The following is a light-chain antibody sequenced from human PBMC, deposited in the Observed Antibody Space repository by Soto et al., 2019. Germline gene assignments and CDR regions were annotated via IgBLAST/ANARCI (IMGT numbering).Light chain of an antibody. J-gene: IGKJ1*01. CDR3: QQYNNWPPWT. V-gene: IGKV3-15*01. Sequence: EIVLTQSPATLSVSPVERENLXRRTSQSVNSKVAWYQQKPGQAPRLLIYGASTRATGIPARFSGSGSGTEFTLTISSLQSDDFAVYYCQQYNNWPPWTFGQGTKVDI. CDR2: GAS. CDR1: QSVNSK.